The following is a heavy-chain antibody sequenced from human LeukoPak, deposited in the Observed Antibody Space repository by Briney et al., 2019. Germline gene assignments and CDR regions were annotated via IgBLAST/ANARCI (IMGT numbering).Heavy chain of an antibody. J-gene: IGHJ3*02. Sequence: GGSLRLSCAASGFTFSDYYMSWIRQAPGKGLEWVSYISSSGSTIYYADSVKGRFTISRDNAKNSLYLQMNSLRAEDTAVYYCAKDHWDYSIDYAFDIWGQGTMVTVSS. D-gene: IGHD1-7*01. CDR2: ISSSGSTI. V-gene: IGHV3-11*04. CDR3: AKDHWDYSIDYAFDI. CDR1: GFTFSDYY.